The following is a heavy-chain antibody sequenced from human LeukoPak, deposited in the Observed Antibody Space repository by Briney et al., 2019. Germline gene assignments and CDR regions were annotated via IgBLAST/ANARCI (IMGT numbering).Heavy chain of an antibody. CDR3: ARDRPRELYYYDPGDAFDI. J-gene: IGHJ3*02. Sequence: ATVKVSCKTSGYTFGSYGISWVRQAPGQGLEWMGWISGHNGNTKYAQKFQGRVTMTTDTSTSTAYMEVKSLRSDDTAVYYCARDRPRELYYYDPGDAFDIWGQGTMVTVSS. D-gene: IGHD3-22*01. CDR1: GYTFGSYG. CDR2: ISGHNGNT. V-gene: IGHV1-18*01.